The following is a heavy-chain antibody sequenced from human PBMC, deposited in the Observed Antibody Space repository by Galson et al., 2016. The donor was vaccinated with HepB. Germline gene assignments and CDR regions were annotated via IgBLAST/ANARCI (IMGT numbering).Heavy chain of an antibody. CDR3: VRDHSVVPTTAYNWFDP. CDR2: INSDGTIS. D-gene: IGHD4-23*01. Sequence: SLRLSCAASGFAFSSHWMHWVRQDLGKGLVWVSRINSDGTISNYADSVKGRFTISRDNAKNTLYLQMNSLRAEDTAVYFCVRDHSVVPTTAYNWFDPWGRATLVAVSS. V-gene: IGHV3-74*01. J-gene: IGHJ5*02. CDR1: GFAFSSHW.